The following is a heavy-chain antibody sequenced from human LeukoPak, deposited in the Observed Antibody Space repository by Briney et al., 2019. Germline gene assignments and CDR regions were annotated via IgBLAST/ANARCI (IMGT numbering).Heavy chain of an antibody. CDR2: ISWNSGSI. Sequence: GGSLRLSCAASGFTVSNNYMAWVRQAPGKGLEWVSGISWNSGSIGYADSVKGRFTISRDNAKNSLYLQMNSLRAEDTALYYCAKDVAAAGTDWYFDLWGRGTPVTVSS. CDR1: GFTVSNNY. J-gene: IGHJ2*01. V-gene: IGHV3-9*01. D-gene: IGHD6-13*01. CDR3: AKDVAAAGTDWYFDL.